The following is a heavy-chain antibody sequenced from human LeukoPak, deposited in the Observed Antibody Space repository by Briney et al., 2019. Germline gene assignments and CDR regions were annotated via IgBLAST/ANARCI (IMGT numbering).Heavy chain of an antibody. CDR1: GGSISSYY. V-gene: IGHV4-59*08. J-gene: IGHJ4*02. D-gene: IGHD3-22*01. CDR2: IYYSGST. CDR3: AWQYYYYSIDS. Sequence: SETLSLTCTVSGGSISSYYWSWIRQPPGKGLEWVGYIYYSGSTNYNPSLKSRVTISVDTTKNQFSLKLSSVTAADTAVYYCAWQYYYYSIDSWGQGTLVTVSS.